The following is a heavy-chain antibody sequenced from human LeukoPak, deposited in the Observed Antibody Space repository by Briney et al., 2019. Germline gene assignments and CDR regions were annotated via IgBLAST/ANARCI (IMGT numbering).Heavy chain of an antibody. Sequence: ASVKVSCKASGYTFTGYDMHWVRQAPGQGLEWMGWINPNSGGPNYAQKFQGRVTMTRDKSISTAYMELSRLRSDATAVYYCARVTNDFWSGYYYFDYWGQGTRVTVSS. CDR1: GYTFTGYD. CDR2: INPNSGGP. V-gene: IGHV1-2*02. D-gene: IGHD3-3*01. J-gene: IGHJ4*02. CDR3: ARVTNDFWSGYYYFDY.